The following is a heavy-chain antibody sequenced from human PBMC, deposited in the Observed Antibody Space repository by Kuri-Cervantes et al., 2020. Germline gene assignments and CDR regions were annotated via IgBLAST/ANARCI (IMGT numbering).Heavy chain of an antibody. J-gene: IGHJ4*02. CDR2: IIPIFGTA. CDR3: ARGPYYYYDSSGYYYLDY. CDR1: GGTFSSYA. Sequence: SVKVSCKASGGTFSSYAISWVRQAPGQGLEWMGGIIPIFGTANYAQKFQGRVTITADKSTSTAYMELSSLRSEDTAVYYCARGPYYYYDSSGYYYLDYWGQGTVVTVSS. D-gene: IGHD3-22*01. V-gene: IGHV1-69*06.